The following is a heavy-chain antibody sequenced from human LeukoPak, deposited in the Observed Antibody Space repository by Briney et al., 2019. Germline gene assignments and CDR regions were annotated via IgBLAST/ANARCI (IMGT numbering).Heavy chain of an antibody. J-gene: IGHJ4*02. D-gene: IGHD6-6*01. CDR3: AKDIQYSSSSFFDY. V-gene: IGHV3-9*01. CDR1: GFTFDDYA. Sequence: PGRSLRLSCAASGFTFDDYAMPWVRQAPGKGLEWVSGISWNSGSIGYADSVKGRFTISRDNAKNSLYLQMNSLRAEDTALYYCAKDIQYSSSSFFDYWGQGTLVTVSS. CDR2: ISWNSGSI.